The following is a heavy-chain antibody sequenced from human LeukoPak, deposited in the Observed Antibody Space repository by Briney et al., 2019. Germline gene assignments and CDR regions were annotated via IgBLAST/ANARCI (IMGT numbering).Heavy chain of an antibody. V-gene: IGHV1-2*02. D-gene: IGHD2-2*01. Sequence: ASVKVSCKASGYTFTDYYMHWVRQAPGQGFEWMGWINPNDGDTNYAQKFQGRVTMTRDTSISTAHVEVSRLRSDDTAVYYCARANFLYCSSSTCLFDYWGQGTLVTVSS. CDR3: ARANFLYCSSSTCLFDY. CDR2: INPNDGDT. CDR1: GYTFTDYY. J-gene: IGHJ4*02.